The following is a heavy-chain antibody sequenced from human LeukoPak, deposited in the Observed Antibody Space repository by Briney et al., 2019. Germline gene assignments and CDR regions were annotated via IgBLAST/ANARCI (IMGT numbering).Heavy chain of an antibody. CDR1: GGTFSSYA. V-gene: IGHV1-69*13. Sequence: ASVKVSCKASGGTFSSYAISWVRQAPGQGLEWMGGIIPIFGTANYAQKFQGRVTITADESTNTAYMELSSLRSEDTAVYYCARLCRLFGSNGVCYTGVDYWGQGTLVTVSS. CDR3: ARLCRLFGSNGVCYTGVDY. CDR2: IIPIFGTA. J-gene: IGHJ4*02. D-gene: IGHD2-8*01.